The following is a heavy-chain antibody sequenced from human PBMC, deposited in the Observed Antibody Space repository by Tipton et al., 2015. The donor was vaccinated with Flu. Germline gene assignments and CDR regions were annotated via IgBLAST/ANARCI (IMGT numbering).Heavy chain of an antibody. J-gene: IGHJ6*02. D-gene: IGHD3-22*01. CDR3: ARDSGYDYHYVMGV. CDR1: GFTFDTYA. CDR2: ISYDGKVK. V-gene: IGHV3-30*03. Sequence: SLRLSCAASGFTFDTYAMHWVRQGPGKGLEWVAVISYDGKVKYYGDSVKGRFTVSRDDSKNMLYLQVNSLRGDDTAVYYCARDSGYDYHYVMGVWGQGTTVTVS.